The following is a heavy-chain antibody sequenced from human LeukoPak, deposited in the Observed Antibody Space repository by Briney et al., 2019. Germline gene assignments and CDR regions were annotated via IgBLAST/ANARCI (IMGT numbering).Heavy chain of an antibody. J-gene: IGHJ4*02. V-gene: IGHV4-34*01. CDR2: INHSGST. D-gene: IGHD6-13*01. CDR3: ARGPGITAAGNFDY. Sequence: SETLSLTCAVSDGSFSGYYWSWIRQPPGKGLEWIGEINHSGSTNYNPSLKGRVTVSVDTSKNQFSLKLSSVTAADTAVYYCARGPGITAAGNFDYWGQGTLVTVSS. CDR1: DGSFSGYY.